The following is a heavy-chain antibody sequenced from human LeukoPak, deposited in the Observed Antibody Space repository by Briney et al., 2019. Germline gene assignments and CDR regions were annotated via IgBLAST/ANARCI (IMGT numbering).Heavy chain of an antibody. CDR1: GGSISSSYW. D-gene: IGHD3-22*01. V-gene: IGHV4-4*02. Sequence: SETLSLTCGVSGGSISSSYWWSWVRQPPGKGLEWIGEIYHSGSTNYNPSLKSRVTISMDKSKNQFSLNLSSVTAADTAVYYCARGTRITMIDSYYYDYWGQGTLVIVSS. J-gene: IGHJ4*02. CDR2: IYHSGST. CDR3: ARGTRITMIDSYYYDY.